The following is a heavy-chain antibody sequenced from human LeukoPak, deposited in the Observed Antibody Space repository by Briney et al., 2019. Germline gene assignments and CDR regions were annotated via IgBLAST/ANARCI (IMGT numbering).Heavy chain of an antibody. D-gene: IGHD4-17*01. CDR1: GGTFSSYA. CDR2: IIPIFGTA. J-gene: IGHJ4*02. CDR3: ARSYDATAKPYYFDY. Sequence: ASVKVSCKASGGTFSSYAISWVRQAPGQGLEWMGGIIPIFGTANYAQKFQGRVTITADESTSTAYMELSGLRSEDTAVYYCARSYDATAKPYYFDYWGQGTLVTVSS. V-gene: IGHV1-69*13.